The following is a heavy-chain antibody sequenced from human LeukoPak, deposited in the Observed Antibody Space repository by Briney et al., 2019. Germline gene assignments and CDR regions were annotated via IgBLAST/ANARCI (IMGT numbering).Heavy chain of an antibody. D-gene: IGHD6-19*01. V-gene: IGHV1-69*13. CDR3: ARAIIAVAGTLFDY. CDR2: IIPIFGTA. J-gene: IGHJ4*02. CDR1: GGTSSSYA. Sequence: ASVKVSCKASGGTSSSYAISWVRQAPGQGLEWMGGIIPIFGTANYAQKFQGRVTITADESTSTAYMELSSLRSDDTAVYYCARAIIAVAGTLFDYWGQGTLVTVSS.